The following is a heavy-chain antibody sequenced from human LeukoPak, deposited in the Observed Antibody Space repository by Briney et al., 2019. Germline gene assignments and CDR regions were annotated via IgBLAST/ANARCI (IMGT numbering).Heavy chain of an antibody. CDR2: LLYDGNTK. Sequence: PGGSLRLSCAASGFTFSIYAMHWVRQAPGKGLEWVAALLYDGNTKHYADSVKGRFTISRDISKNTFYLQMNSLTAEDTAVYYCARDHRPEIQYYYMDVWGKGTTVAVSS. CDR3: ARDHRPEIQYYYMDV. V-gene: IGHV3-33*08. CDR1: GFTFSIYA. D-gene: IGHD1-14*01. J-gene: IGHJ6*03.